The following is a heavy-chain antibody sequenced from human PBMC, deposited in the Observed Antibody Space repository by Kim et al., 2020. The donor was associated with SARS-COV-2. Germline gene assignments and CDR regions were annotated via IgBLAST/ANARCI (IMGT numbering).Heavy chain of an antibody. V-gene: IGHV1-69*13. Sequence: SVKVSCKASGGTFSSYAISWVRQAPGQGLEWMGGIIPIFGTANYAQKFQGRVTITADESTSTAYMELSSLRSGDTAVYYCARAVVPAAAKSDAFDIWGQGTMVTVSS. J-gene: IGHJ3*02. CDR1: GGTFSSYA. D-gene: IGHD2-2*01. CDR3: ARAVVPAAAKSDAFDI. CDR2: IIPIFGTA.